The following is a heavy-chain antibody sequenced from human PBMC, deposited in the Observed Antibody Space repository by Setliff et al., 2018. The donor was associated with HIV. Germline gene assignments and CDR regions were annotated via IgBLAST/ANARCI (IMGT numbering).Heavy chain of an antibody. V-gene: IGHV1-3*01. CDR3: ARTDYDSGKSVLDS. D-gene: IGHD3-10*01. J-gene: IGHJ5*01. CDR1: GFTFSKSA. Sequence: GASVKVSCKASGFTFSKSAIHWVRQAPGQRLELMAWINAANGHAKYPQKFQGRVTITRDTSATIAYMELSSLTSEDTALYFCARTDYDSGKSVLDSWGQGTLVTVSS. CDR2: INAANGHA.